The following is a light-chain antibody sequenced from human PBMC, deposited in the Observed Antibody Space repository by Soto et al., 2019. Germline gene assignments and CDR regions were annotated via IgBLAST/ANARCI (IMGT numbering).Light chain of an antibody. CDR2: GAS. Sequence: IVVTQSAGALSLSPGERATLSCRASQSVISNYLAWYQQKPGQAPRLLIYGASSRATGIPDRFSGSGSGTDFTLTISRLEDEDFAVYYCQQYGSSPTFGQGTKVDIK. CDR3: QQYGSSPT. V-gene: IGKV3-20*01. CDR1: QSVISNY. J-gene: IGKJ1*01.